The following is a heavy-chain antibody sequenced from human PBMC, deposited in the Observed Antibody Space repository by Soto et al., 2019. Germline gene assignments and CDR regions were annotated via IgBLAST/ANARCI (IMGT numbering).Heavy chain of an antibody. J-gene: IGHJ5*02. CDR3: ARGPFIRYSSSWSHWFDP. CDR2: INHSGST. CDR1: GGSFSGYY. V-gene: IGHV4-34*01. Sequence: SETLSLTCAVYGGSFSGYYWSWIRQPPGKGLEWIGEINHSGSTNYNPSLKSRVTISVDTSKNQFSLKLSSVTAADTAVYYCARGPFIRYSSSWSHWFDPWGQGTLVTVS. D-gene: IGHD6-13*01.